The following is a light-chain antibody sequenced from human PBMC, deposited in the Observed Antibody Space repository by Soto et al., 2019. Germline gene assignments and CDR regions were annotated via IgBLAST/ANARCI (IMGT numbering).Light chain of an antibody. V-gene: IGLV1-40*01. CDR3: LSFDSSLSVV. CDR2: GNT. J-gene: IGLJ2*01. Sequence: QLVLTQPPSVSGAPGQRVTISCTGSSSNIGAGYDVHWYQQLPGRAPKLLTYGNTNRPSGVPDRFSGSKSGTSASLAITGLQAEDEAVYYCLSFDSSLSVVFGGGTKVTVL. CDR1: SSNIGAGYD.